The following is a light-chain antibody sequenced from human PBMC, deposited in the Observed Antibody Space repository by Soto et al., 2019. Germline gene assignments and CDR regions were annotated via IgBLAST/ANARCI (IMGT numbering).Light chain of an antibody. V-gene: IGKV3-11*01. CDR2: GAS. CDR1: QSVSSY. Sequence: EIALTKSRATLSLYQEERATLSCRARQSVSSYLAWYQQKPGQAPRLLIYGASNRATGIPARFSGSGSGTDFTLTISSVEPEDIAVYNCQQRCLLITFCQVTRLEIK. CDR3: QQRCLLIT. J-gene: IGKJ5*01.